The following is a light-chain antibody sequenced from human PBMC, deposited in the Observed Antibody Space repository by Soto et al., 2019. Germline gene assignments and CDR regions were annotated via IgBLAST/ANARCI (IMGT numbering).Light chain of an antibody. CDR3: SSYAGSSTLNVI. Sequence: QSALTQPASVSGSPGQSITIPCTGTSSDVGGYNYVSWYQQHPGKAPKIVIYDVYNRPSGVYNRFYGSKSGNTASLTISGLQAEDEADYYCSSYAGSSTLNVIFGGGTKLTVL. CDR2: DVY. J-gene: IGLJ2*01. CDR1: SSDVGGYNY. V-gene: IGLV2-14*01.